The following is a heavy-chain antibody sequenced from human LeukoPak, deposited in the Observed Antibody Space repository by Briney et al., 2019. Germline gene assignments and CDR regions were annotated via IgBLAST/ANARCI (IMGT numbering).Heavy chain of an antibody. D-gene: IGHD3-22*01. J-gene: IGHJ4*02. CDR1: GGSISSSSYY. V-gene: IGHV4-39*02. CDR3: ARGAHYYDSSGSFDY. Sequence: SETLSLTCTVSGGSISSSSYYWGWTRQPPGKGLEWIGSIYYSGSTYYNPSLKSRVTISVDTSKNHFSLKLSSVTAADTAVYYCARGAHYYDSSGSFDYWGQGTLVTVSS. CDR2: IYYSGST.